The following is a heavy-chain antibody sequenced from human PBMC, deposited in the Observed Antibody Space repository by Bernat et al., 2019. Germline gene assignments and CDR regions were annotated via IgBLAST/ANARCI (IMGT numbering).Heavy chain of an antibody. V-gene: IGHV3-53*01. CDR1: GFTVSSNY. J-gene: IGHJ5*02. Sequence: EVQLVESGGGLIQPGGSLRLSCAASGFTVSSNYMSWDRQAPGKGLEWVSVIYSGGSTYYADSVKGRFTISRDNSKNTLYLQMNSLRAEDTAVYYCARALGYCSGGSCYSNWFDPWGQGTLVTVSS. D-gene: IGHD2-15*01. CDR2: IYSGGST. CDR3: ARALGYCSGGSCYSNWFDP.